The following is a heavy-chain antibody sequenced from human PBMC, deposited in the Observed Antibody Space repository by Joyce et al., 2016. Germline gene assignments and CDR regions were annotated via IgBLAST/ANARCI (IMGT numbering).Heavy chain of an antibody. CDR2: IWYDGSNK. V-gene: IGHV3-33*06. D-gene: IGHD6-13*01. CDR1: GFTFSSYG. CDR3: AKDAGIPAAGTGDYYFGMGV. Sequence: QVQLVESGGGVVQPGRSLRLSCAASGFTFSSYGMHWVRQSPGKGLEWVAVIWYDGSNKYYADSVKGRFTISRDNSKNTLYLKMNSLRAEDTAVYYCAKDAGIPAAGTGDYYFGMGVWGQGTTVTVSS. J-gene: IGHJ6*02.